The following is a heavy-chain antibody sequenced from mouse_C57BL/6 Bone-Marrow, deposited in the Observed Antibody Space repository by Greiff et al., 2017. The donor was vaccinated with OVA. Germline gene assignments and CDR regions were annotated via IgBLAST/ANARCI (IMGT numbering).Heavy chain of an antibody. CDR3: ARNSYYGNGFDY. CDR1: GYTFTSYG. V-gene: IGHV1-81*01. J-gene: IGHJ2*01. D-gene: IGHD2-1*01. CDR2: IYPRSGNT. Sequence: VKVVESGAELARPGASVKLSCKASGYTFTSYGISWVKQRTGQGLEWIGEIYPRSGNTYYNEKFKGKATLTADKSSSTAYMELRSLTSEDSAVYFCARNSYYGNGFDYWGQGTTLTVSS.